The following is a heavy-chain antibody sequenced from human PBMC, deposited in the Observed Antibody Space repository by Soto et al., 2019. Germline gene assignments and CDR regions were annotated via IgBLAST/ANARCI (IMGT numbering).Heavy chain of an antibody. V-gene: IGHV4-34*01. Sequence: PGKGLEWIGEINHSGSTNYNPSLKSRVTISVDTSKNQFSLKLSSVTAADTAVYYCARGRLGFFFQAEDCIRDVRSVSAFLLNRSSDL. D-gene: IGHD3-10*02. CDR2: INHSGST. CDR3: ARGRLGFFFQAEDCIRDVRSVSAFLLNRSSDL. J-gene: IGHJ2*01.